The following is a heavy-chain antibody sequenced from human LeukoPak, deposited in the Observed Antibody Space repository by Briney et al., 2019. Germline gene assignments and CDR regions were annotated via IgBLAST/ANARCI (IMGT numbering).Heavy chain of an antibody. V-gene: IGHV3-11*01. CDR1: GFTFSDYN. CDR3: ARSIGLTGGGVDV. CDR2: ITNGGSTI. Sequence: PGGSLRLSCAASGFTFSDYNMNWVGQAPGKGLEWVSYITNGGSTIRHADSVKGRFTISRDNAKKTLYLQMNSLRAEDTAVYYCARSIGLTGGGVDVWGQGTTVTVSS. D-gene: IGHD3-9*01. J-gene: IGHJ6*02.